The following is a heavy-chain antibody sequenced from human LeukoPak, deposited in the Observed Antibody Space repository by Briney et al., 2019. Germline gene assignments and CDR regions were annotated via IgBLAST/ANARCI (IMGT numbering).Heavy chain of an antibody. CDR3: ARGPTISETGYFDY. J-gene: IGHJ4*03. D-gene: IGHD1-1*01. CDR2: INHRGDT. V-gene: IGHV4-34*01. CDR1: GGSFSTYY. Sequence: SETLSLTCAVYGGSFSTYYWSWIRQSPGKGLELIAEINHRGDTNYNPSVKSRVTISVDTSKNRFSLKVSSLTAADTAVYYCARGPTISETGYFDYWGQGTLVTVSS.